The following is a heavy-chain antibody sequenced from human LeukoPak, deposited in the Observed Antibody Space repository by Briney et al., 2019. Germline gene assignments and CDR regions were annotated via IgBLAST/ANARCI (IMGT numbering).Heavy chain of an antibody. CDR3: AKISWDGRGTFD. Sequence: GGSLRLSCAASGFSFSTYSMSWVRQAPGKGLEWVSSIRGSGADKYYADSVKGRFSISRDNSQDTLSLQMNSLRAEDTAVYYCAKISWDGRGTFDWGRGTLVTVSS. J-gene: IGHJ4*02. V-gene: IGHV3-23*01. D-gene: IGHD1/OR15-1a*01. CDR1: GFSFSTYS. CDR2: IRGSGADK.